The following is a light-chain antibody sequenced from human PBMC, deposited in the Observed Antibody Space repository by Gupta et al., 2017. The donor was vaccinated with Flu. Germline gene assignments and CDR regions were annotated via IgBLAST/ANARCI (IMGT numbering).Light chain of an antibody. Sequence: GERVTITCRARQSISSYLTWYQQKPGKAPKLLIYASSSFQSGVPSRFSGSGSGTDFTLTISSLQSEDFATYYCQQSYSTPSTFGGGTKVEIK. V-gene: IGKV1-39*01. J-gene: IGKJ4*01. CDR1: QSISSY. CDR3: QQSYSTPST. CDR2: ASS.